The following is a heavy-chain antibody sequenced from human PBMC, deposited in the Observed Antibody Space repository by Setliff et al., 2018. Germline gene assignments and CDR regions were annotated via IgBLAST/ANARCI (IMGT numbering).Heavy chain of an antibody. D-gene: IGHD6-13*01. CDR3: ARGGMAAAGRKGVFEY. V-gene: IGHV1-69*05. CDR1: GGTFNNYP. J-gene: IGHJ4*02. Sequence: SVKVSCKASGGTFNNYPISWVRQAPGQGLEWMGGIIPMFRTGKYAQKFQGRVTMTSDTSTRTVYMEVNSVRSDDTAIYYCARGGMAAAGRKGVFEYWGQGTVVTVSS. CDR2: IIPMFRTG.